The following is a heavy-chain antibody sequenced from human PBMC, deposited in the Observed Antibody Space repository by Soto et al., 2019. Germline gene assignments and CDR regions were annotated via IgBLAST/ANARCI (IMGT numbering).Heavy chain of an antibody. D-gene: IGHD2-2*02. V-gene: IGHV1-69*06. Sequence: GASVKVSCKASRGTFSSYAISCVRQAPGQGLEWMGGIIPIFGTANYAQKFQGRVTITADKSTSTAYMELSSLRSEDTAVYYCVTYVVVPAAILDSDAFDIWGQGTRVTVSS. CDR3: VTYVVVPAAILDSDAFDI. CDR1: RGTFSSYA. J-gene: IGHJ3*02. CDR2: IIPIFGTA.